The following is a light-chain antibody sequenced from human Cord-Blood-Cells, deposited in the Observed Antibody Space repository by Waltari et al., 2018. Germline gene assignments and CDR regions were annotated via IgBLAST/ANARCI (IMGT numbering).Light chain of an antibody. CDR1: SSDVGSFTL. J-gene: IGLJ3*02. CDR2: EGS. Sequence: QSALTQPASVSGSPGQSITLSCTGTSSDVGSFTLVSWYQQHPGKAPKLMIYEGSTRPSGVSNRFSGSKSGNTASLTISGLQAEDEADYYCCSYAGSSTWVFGGGTKLTVL. CDR3: CSYAGSSTWV. V-gene: IGLV2-23*01.